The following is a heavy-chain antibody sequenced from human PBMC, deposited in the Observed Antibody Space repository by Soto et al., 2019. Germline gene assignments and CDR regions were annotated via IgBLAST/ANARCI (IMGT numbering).Heavy chain of an antibody. CDR2: ISSSSSYI. D-gene: IGHD3-9*01. CDR1: GFTFSSYS. V-gene: IGHV3-21*01. Sequence: GGSLRLSCAASGFTFSSYSMNWVRQAPGKGLEWVSSISSSSSYIYYADSVKGRFTISRDNAKNSLYLQMNSLRAEDTAVYYCANRPILTGAYGMDVWGQGTTVTVSS. J-gene: IGHJ6*02. CDR3: ANRPILTGAYGMDV.